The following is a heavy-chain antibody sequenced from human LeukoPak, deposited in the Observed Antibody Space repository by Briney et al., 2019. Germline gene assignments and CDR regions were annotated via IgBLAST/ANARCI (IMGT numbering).Heavy chain of an antibody. CDR2: INHSGST. V-gene: IGHV4-34*01. J-gene: IGHJ4*02. CDR3: ARGAYCSSTSCLTGYFDY. CDR1: GGSFGGYY. Sequence: SSETLSLTCAVYGGSFGGYYWSWIRQPPGKGLEWIGEINHSGSTNYNPSLKSRVTISVDTSKNQFSLKLSSVTAADTAVYYCARGAYCSSTSCLTGYFDYWGQGTLVTVSS. D-gene: IGHD2-2*01.